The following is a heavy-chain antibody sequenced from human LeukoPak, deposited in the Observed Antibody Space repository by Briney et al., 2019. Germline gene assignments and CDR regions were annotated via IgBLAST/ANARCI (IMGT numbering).Heavy chain of an antibody. CDR1: GFTVSDNY. CDR2: IYSGANT. Sequence: GGSLRLSCAASGFTVSDNYMTWVRQAPGNGLEWVSVIYSGANTYYADSVKGRFTISRDNFENTLYLQMNSLRAEDTAVYYCARVPYYDLWSGPGYFDYWGQGTLVTVSA. D-gene: IGHD3-3*01. J-gene: IGHJ4*02. V-gene: IGHV3-66*01. CDR3: ARVPYYDLWSGPGYFDY.